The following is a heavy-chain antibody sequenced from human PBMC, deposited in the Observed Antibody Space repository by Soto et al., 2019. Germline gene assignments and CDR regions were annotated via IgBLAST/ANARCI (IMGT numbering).Heavy chain of an antibody. J-gene: IGHJ4*02. Sequence: LRLSCAASGFTFSSYAMSWVRQAPGKGLEWVSAISGSGGSTYYADSVKGRFTISRDNSKNTLYLQMDSLRAEDTAVYYCAKVGLRFLEWLLFFDYWGQGTLVTGSS. D-gene: IGHD3-3*01. CDR1: GFTFSSYA. CDR3: AKVGLRFLEWLLFFDY. V-gene: IGHV3-23*01. CDR2: ISGSGGST.